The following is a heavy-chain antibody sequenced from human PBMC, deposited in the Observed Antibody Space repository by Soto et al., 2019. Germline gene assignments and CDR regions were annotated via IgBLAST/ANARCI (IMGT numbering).Heavy chain of an antibody. V-gene: IGHV3-23*01. Sequence: EVQLLESGGGLVQPGGSLRLSCAASGFTFSSYAMSWVRQAPGKGLEWVSAISGSGGSTYYADSVKSRFTISRDNSKETLYLQMNSLRAEDTAVYYCAKGSPGSSGYYLLRYYYGMDVWGQGTTVTVSS. CDR1: GFTFSSYA. CDR2: ISGSGGST. D-gene: IGHD3-22*01. CDR3: AKGSPGSSGYYLLRYYYGMDV. J-gene: IGHJ6*02.